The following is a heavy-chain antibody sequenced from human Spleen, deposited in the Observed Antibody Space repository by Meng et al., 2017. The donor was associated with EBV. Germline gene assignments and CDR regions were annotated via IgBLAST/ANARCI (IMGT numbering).Heavy chain of an antibody. Sequence: EVQWVEPGGASVQPGGSLSLSCTAPGLTFSDYWMNWVRQAPGKGLVWVLRINTDGSARNYADAVKGRFTISRDKPKNTLYLQVNSLTAEDTAVYYCAREGRDRSIDLWGRGTLVTVSS. V-gene: IGHV3-74*01. J-gene: IGHJ2*01. CDR3: AREGRDRSIDL. D-gene: IGHD2-21*01. CDR2: INTDGSAR. CDR1: GLTFSDYW.